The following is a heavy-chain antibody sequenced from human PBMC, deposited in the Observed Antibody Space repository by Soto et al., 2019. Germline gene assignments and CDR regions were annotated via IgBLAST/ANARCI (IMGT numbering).Heavy chain of an antibody. CDR2: IKGDGSEK. J-gene: IGHJ4*02. V-gene: IGHV3-7*05. CDR3: AKDVR. CDR1: GFSFSSHG. Sequence: EVQLVESGGDLVQPGGSLRLSCAASGFSFSSHGMSWVRQAPGKGLEWVANIKGDGSEKYYVDSVKGRFTISRDNAKNSLYLQMNSLRVEDTALYYCAKDVRWGQGTLVTVSS.